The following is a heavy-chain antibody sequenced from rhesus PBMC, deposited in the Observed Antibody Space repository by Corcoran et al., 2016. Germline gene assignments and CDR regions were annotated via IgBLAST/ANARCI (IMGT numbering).Heavy chain of an antibody. CDR2: IYGSGGST. D-gene: IGHD4-23*01. V-gene: IGHV4-160*01. J-gene: IGHJ5-1*01. Sequence: QVQLQESGPGLVKPSETLSLPCAVSGGSIRSNYWRWIRQPPGKGLEWIGRIYGSGGSTDYNPSLKSRVTISTDTSKNQFSLKLSSVTAADTAVYYCASAVGYSNYGDVWGPGVLVTVSS. CDR1: GGSIRSNY. CDR3: ASAVGYSNYGDV.